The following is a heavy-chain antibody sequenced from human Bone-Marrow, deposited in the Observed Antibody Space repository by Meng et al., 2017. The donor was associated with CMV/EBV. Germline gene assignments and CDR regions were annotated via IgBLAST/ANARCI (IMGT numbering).Heavy chain of an antibody. V-gene: IGHV3-48*03. D-gene: IGHD3-10*01. Sequence: GGSLRLSCAASGFTFSSYEMNWVRQAPGKGLEWVSYISSSGSTIYYADSVKDRFTISRDNAKNSLYLQMNSLSDEDTAVYYCARDTRWFGLDFWGQGTLVTVSS. CDR1: GFTFSSYE. CDR2: ISSSGSTI. J-gene: IGHJ4*02. CDR3: ARDTRWFGLDF.